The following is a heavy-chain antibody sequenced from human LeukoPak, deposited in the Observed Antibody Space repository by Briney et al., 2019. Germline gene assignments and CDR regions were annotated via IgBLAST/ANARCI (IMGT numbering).Heavy chain of an antibody. J-gene: IGHJ5*01. CDR3: AKESTVTPGSVNWFDS. V-gene: IGHV3-30*02. Sequence: GGSLRLSCGASGFTFSNYGMLWVRQAPGKGLDWVAFIRYDGNNKLYADSVKGRFTISRDNSKNTLYLHINSLRAEDTAVYYCAKESTVTPGSVNWFDSWGQGTLVTVSS. D-gene: IGHD4-17*01. CDR1: GFTFSNYG. CDR2: IRYDGNNK.